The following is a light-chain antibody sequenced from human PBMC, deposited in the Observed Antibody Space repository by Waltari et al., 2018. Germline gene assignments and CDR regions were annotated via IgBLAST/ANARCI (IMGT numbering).Light chain of an antibody. CDR2: KDT. J-gene: IGLJ2*01. CDR1: ALPKQY. CDR3: QSGDSTSTHVV. Sequence: SYELTQPPSVSVSPGQTARITCFGDALPKQYAFWYQQKPGQAPVLVTYKDTARPSGIPDRFSGSSSGTTVTLTISGVQAEDEADYYCQSGDSTSTHVVFGGGTKLTVL. V-gene: IGLV3-25*03.